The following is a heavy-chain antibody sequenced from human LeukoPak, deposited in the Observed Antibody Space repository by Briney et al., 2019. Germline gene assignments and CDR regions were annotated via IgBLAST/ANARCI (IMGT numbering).Heavy chain of an antibody. CDR1: GYAFTSYD. CDR3: ARGRGRTDGGDY. V-gene: IGHV1-8*01. CDR2: MNPNSGNT. J-gene: IGHJ4*02. D-gene: IGHD1-1*01. Sequence: ASVKVSCKASGYAFTSYDINWVRQATGQGLEWMGWMNPNSGNTGYAQKFQGRVTMTRNTSISTAYMELSSLRSEDTAVYYCARGRGRTDGGDYWGQGTLVTVSS.